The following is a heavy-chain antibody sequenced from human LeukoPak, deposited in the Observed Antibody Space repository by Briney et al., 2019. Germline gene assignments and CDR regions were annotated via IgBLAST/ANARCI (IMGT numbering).Heavy chain of an antibody. CDR2: ISAHNGNI. V-gene: IGHV1-18*01. J-gene: IGHJ4*02. CDR3: ARVSIAVAGLLDY. D-gene: IGHD6-19*01. CDR1: GYTFTSYG. Sequence: ASVKVSCKASGYTFTSYGISWVRQAPGQGLEWMGWISAHNGNIKYAQKIQGRVTMTTDTSTSTAYMELSRLRSDDTAVYYCARVSIAVAGLLDYWGQGTLLTVSS.